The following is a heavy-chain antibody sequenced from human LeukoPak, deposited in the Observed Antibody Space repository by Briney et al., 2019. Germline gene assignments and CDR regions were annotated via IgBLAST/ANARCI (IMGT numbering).Heavy chain of an antibody. V-gene: IGHV4-34*01. CDR1: VGLFSRYY. Sequence: KASETLSLLCAVYVGLFSRYYWSWMRHPPGKGREWIGEIKHSGSTNYNPSIQSPVTISVDTSKNQCSLKLSSVTAADTAVYYCAIGSGVHYYYSGMDVWGQGTTVTVSS. J-gene: IGHJ6*02. CDR2: IKHSGST. D-gene: IGHD3-10*01. CDR3: AIGSGVHYYYSGMDV.